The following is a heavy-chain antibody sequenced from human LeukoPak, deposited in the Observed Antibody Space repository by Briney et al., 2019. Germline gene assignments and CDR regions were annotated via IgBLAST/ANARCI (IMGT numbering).Heavy chain of an antibody. D-gene: IGHD6-13*01. J-gene: IGHJ4*02. V-gene: IGHV3-43*02. CDR2: ITGDGSST. Sequence: PGGSLRLSCAASGFTFNDYSMHWVRQAPGKGLEWVSVITGDGSSTYYTDSVRGRFTISRDNSKNSLYLQLNSLRSEDTALYYCAKDTLKYGSNYFHYWGQGTLVTVSS. CDR3: AKDTLKYGSNYFHY. CDR1: GFTFNDYS.